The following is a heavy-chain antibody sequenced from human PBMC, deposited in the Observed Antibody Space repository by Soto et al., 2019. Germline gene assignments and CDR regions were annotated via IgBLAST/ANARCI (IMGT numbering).Heavy chain of an antibody. Sequence: QVQLVQSGAEVKKPGASVKVSCKASGYTFTSYDINWVRQATGQGLEWMGWMNPNSGNTGYAQKFQGRVTMTRNTSISTAYMELSSLRSEDTAVYYCARGYSGYDLWSNYYYYYGMGVWGQGTTVTVSS. CDR1: GYTFTSYD. J-gene: IGHJ6*02. V-gene: IGHV1-8*01. CDR2: MNPNSGNT. CDR3: ARGYSGYDLWSNYYYYYGMGV. D-gene: IGHD5-12*01.